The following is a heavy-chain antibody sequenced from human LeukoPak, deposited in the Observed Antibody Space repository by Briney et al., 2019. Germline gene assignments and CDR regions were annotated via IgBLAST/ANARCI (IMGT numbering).Heavy chain of an antibody. CDR2: IYYSGST. J-gene: IGHJ4*02. V-gene: IGHV4-39*07. Sequence: KPSETLSLTCTVSGGSISSSSYYWGWIRQPPGKGLEWIGSIYYSGSTYYNPSLKSRVTISVDTSKNQFSLKLSSVTAADTAVYYCASVLGVSSRSADFDYWGQGTLVTVSS. CDR3: ASVLGVSSRSADFDY. D-gene: IGHD6-13*01. CDR1: GGSISSSSYY.